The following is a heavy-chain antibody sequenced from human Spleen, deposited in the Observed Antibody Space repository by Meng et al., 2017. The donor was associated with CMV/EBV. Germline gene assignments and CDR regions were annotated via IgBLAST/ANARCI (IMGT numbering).Heavy chain of an antibody. V-gene: IGHV3-23*01. CDR3: AKPFHSNGWYGDFDY. CDR2: IRGNGVNT. J-gene: IGHJ4*02. CDR1: GFTFNNYA. D-gene: IGHD6-19*01. Sequence: LSLTCAASGFTFNNYAMNWVRHLPGKGLEWVSAIRGNGVNTYYADSVKGRFSISRDNSKNMLYLQMNSLRAEDTAVYYCAKPFHSNGWYGDFDYWGQGTVVTVSS.